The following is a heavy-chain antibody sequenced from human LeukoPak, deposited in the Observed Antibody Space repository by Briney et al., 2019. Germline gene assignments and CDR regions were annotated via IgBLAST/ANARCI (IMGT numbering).Heavy chain of an antibody. CDR3: RFYTSGSDY. D-gene: IGHD3-22*01. Sequence: GGSLRLSCEVFGFTFSTSAMSWVRQAPGRGLEGVSGIRASDDTTYYLDSVKGRFTLSRDNSKNTLYLQMNSLRVEDTAIYYCRFYTSGSDYWGQGTLVTVSS. J-gene: IGHJ4*02. CDR2: IRASDDTT. V-gene: IGHV3-23*01. CDR1: GFTFSTSA.